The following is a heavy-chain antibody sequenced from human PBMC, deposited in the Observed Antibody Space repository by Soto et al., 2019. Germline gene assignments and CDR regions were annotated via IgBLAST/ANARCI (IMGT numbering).Heavy chain of an antibody. V-gene: IGHV3-73*01. D-gene: IGHD1-26*01. J-gene: IGHJ4*02. Sequence: RGSLILACAASGFTFSVSTIPWARQASGKGLEWVGRARSKTYSYATAYAAPVKGRFTISRDDSQSTAYLQMNSLKTEDTAVYYCARDHTGSYFWGQGTLVTVSS. CDR3: ARDHTGSYF. CDR1: GFTFSVST. CDR2: ARSKTYSYAT.